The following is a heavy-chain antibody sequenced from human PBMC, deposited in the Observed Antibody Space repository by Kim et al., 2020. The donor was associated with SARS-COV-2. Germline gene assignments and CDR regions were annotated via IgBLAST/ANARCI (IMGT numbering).Heavy chain of an antibody. V-gene: IGHV3-11*01. CDR1: GFTFSDYY. J-gene: IGHJ6*02. D-gene: IGHD3-3*01. CDR3: ARDERSDTYYDFCSVRAYYDYGIGV. Sequence: GGSLRLSCASSGFTFSDYYMSWIRQAPGKGLEWVSYISSSGSTIYYADSVKGRFTISRDNAKNSLYLQMNSLRAEDTAVYYCARDERSDTYYDFCSVRAYYDYGIGVGGQGTTVTVSS. CDR2: ISSSGSTI.